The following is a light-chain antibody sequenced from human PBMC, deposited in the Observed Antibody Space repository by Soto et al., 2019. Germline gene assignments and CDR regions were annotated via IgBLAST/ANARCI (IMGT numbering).Light chain of an antibody. Sequence: EIGLTQSPGTLSLSPGDRATLSCRASQSVPSNYLAWYQQKPGQAPRLLIFGASTRAIGIPDRFRGSGSGTDFTLTISRLEPADFAVYYCQQYDNSRWTFGQGTKVDI. V-gene: IGKV3-20*01. J-gene: IGKJ1*01. CDR2: GAS. CDR1: QSVPSNY. CDR3: QQYDNSRWT.